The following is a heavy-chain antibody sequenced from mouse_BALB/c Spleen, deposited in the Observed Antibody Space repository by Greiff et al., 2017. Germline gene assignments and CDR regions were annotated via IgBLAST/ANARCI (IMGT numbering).Heavy chain of an antibody. V-gene: IGHV5-9*03. J-gene: IGHJ4*01. CDR2: ISSGGGNT. D-gene: IGHD2-1*01. Sequence: EVKVVESGGGLVKPGGSLKLSCAASGFTFSSYTMSWVRQTPEKRLEWVATISSGGGNTYYPDSVKGRFTISRDNAKNNLYLQMSSLKSEDTAMYYCAIDYGNYGGAMDYWGQGTSVTVSS. CDR3: AIDYGNYGGAMDY. CDR1: GFTFSSYT.